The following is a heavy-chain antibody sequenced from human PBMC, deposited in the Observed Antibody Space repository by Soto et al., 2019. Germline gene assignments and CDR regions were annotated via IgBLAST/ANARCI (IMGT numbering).Heavy chain of an antibody. CDR3: ARETGDSEFDY. CDR1: GGSISSGGYY. Sequence: QVQLQESGPGLVKPSQTLSLTCTVSGGSISSGGYYWSWIRQHPGKGLEWIGYIYYSGSTYYNPSLKSRVTISVDTSKNPVPLKLSSVTAADTAVYYCARETGDSEFDYWGQGTLVTVSS. J-gene: IGHJ4*02. CDR2: IYYSGST. D-gene: IGHD7-27*01. V-gene: IGHV4-31*03.